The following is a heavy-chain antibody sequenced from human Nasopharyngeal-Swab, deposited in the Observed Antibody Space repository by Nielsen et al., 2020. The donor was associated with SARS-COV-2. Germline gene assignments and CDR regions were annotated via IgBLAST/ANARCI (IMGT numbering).Heavy chain of an antibody. J-gene: IGHJ6*02. V-gene: IGHV4-30-4*01. D-gene: IGHD2-15*01. CDR1: GGSISSGDYY. CDR2: IYYSGST. CDR3: ARDIVVVVDATSYYYYYGMDV. Sequence: SETLSLTCTVSGGSISSGDYYWRWIRQPPGKGLEWIGYIYYSGSTYYNPSLKSRVTISVDTSKNQFSLKLSSVTAADTAVYYCARDIVVVVDATSYYYYYGMDVWGQGTTVTVSS.